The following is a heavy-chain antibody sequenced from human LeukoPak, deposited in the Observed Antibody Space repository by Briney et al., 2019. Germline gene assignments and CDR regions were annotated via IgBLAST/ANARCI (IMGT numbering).Heavy chain of an antibody. CDR3: ARERDYYDSSGSPSY. CDR1: GGSFSGDF. D-gene: IGHD3-22*01. V-gene: IGHV4-34*01. CDR2: IKYGGST. J-gene: IGHJ4*02. Sequence: PSETLSLTCAVYGGSFSGDFWSWIRQSPGKGLEWIGEIKYGGSTTYNPSLESRVTMSVDTSTYQISLEMTYVTAADTAVYYCARERDYYDSSGSPSYWGQGTLVTVSS.